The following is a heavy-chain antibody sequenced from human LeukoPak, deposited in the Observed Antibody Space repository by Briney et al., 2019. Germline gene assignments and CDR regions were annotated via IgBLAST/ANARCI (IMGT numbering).Heavy chain of an antibody. CDR2: IYYSGST. V-gene: IGHV4-59*01. Sequence: PSETLSLTCTVSGGSISSYYWSWIRQPPGKGLEWIGYIYYSGSTNYNPSLKSRVTISVDTSKNQFSLKLSSVTAADTAVYYCVRSPYDILTGSLDYFDYWGQGTLVTVSS. CDR3: VRSPYDILTGSLDYFDY. CDR1: GGSISSYY. J-gene: IGHJ4*02. D-gene: IGHD3-9*01.